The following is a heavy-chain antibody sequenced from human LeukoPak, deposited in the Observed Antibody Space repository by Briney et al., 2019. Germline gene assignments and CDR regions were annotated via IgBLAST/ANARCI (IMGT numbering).Heavy chain of an antibody. CDR1: GGSITSGYYY. CDR2: IYTSGST. D-gene: IGHD6-6*01. Sequence: SETLSLTCNVSGGSITSGYYYWSWIRQPAGKGLEWIGRIYTSGSTNYNPSLKSRVTMSVDTSKNQFSLKLSSVTAADTAVYYCASGSSSSSDAFDIWGQGTMVTVSS. J-gene: IGHJ3*02. V-gene: IGHV4-61*02. CDR3: ASGSSSSSDAFDI.